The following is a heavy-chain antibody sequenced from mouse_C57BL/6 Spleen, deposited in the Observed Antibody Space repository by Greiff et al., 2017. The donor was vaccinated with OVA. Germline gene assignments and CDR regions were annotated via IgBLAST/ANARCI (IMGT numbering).Heavy chain of an antibody. V-gene: IGHV1-39*01. CDR3: ATYYYGGSYWYFDV. CDR2: INPNYGTT. Sequence: VQLQQSGPELVKPGASVKISCKASGYSFTDYNMHWVKQSHGKSLEWIGVINPNYGTTSDNQKFKGKATLTVNQSSSTAYMQLNRLTSEDSAVYYCATYYYGGSYWYFDVWGTGTTVTVSS. CDR1: GYSFTDYN. D-gene: IGHD1-1*01. J-gene: IGHJ1*03.